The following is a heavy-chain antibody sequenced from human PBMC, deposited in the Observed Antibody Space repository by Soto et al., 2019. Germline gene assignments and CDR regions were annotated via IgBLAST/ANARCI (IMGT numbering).Heavy chain of an antibody. D-gene: IGHD4-17*01. CDR1: GYTFTSYY. CDR2: INHSGGST. V-gene: IGHV1-46*01. J-gene: IGHJ6*02. Sequence: ASVKVSCKASGYTFTSYYMHGVRQAPGQGLEWMGIINHSGGSTSYAQKFQGRVTMTRDTSTSTVYMELSSLRSEDTAVYYCARDRVDGESPGYYYYGMDVWGQGTTVTVSS. CDR3: ARDRVDGESPGYYYYGMDV.